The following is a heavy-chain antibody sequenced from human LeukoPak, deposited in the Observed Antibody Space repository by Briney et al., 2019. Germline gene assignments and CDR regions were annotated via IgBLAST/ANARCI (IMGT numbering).Heavy chain of an antibody. CDR3: ARDSTMIVVGELDY. V-gene: IGHV3-48*02. D-gene: IGHD3-22*01. J-gene: IGHJ4*02. Sequence: AGGSLRLSCAASGFTFSSYSMNWVRQAPGKGLEWVSYISSSSSTIHCADSVKGRFTISRDNAKNSLYLQMNSLRDEDTAVYYCARDSTMIVVGELDYWGQGTLVTVSS. CDR1: GFTFSSYS. CDR2: ISSSSSTI.